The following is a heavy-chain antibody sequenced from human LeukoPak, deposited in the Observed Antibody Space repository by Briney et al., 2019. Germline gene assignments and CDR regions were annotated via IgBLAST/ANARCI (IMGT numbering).Heavy chain of an antibody. D-gene: IGHD3-22*01. CDR1: GFTVSSNY. CDR2: IYSGVST. V-gene: IGHV3-53*01. CDR3: ARASAKYYYDSSGYLFDY. J-gene: IGHJ4*02. Sequence: PGGSLRLSCAASGFTVSSNYMSWVRQAPGKGLEWVSVIYSGVSTYYADSVRGRFTISRDNSKNTLYLQMNSLRAEDTTVHYCARASAKYYYDSSGYLFDYWGQGTLVTVSS.